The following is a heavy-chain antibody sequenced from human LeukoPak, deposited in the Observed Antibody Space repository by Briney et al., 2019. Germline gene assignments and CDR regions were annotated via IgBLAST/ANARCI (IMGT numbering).Heavy chain of an antibody. CDR1: GYTFTGYY. Sequence: ASVKVSCKASGYTFTGYYMHWVRQAPGQGLEWMGWINPNSGGTNYAQKFRGRVTMTRDTSISTAYMELSRLRSDDTAVYYCARDKLPSIAARSDAFDIWGQGTMVTVSS. V-gene: IGHV1-2*02. D-gene: IGHD6-6*01. CDR2: INPNSGGT. J-gene: IGHJ3*02. CDR3: ARDKLPSIAARSDAFDI.